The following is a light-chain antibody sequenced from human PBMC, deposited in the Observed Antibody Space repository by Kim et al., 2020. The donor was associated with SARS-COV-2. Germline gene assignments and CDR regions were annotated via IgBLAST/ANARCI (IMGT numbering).Light chain of an antibody. Sequence: SPGERVTLSCRASLTVSGTYLAWYQQKPGQPPRLLIYSASNRATGIPDRFSGSESGTDFTLTINRLEPEDFALYYCQQFGRSPWTFGQGTKVDIK. J-gene: IGKJ1*01. CDR2: SAS. CDR3: QQFGRSPWT. CDR1: LTVSGTY. V-gene: IGKV3-20*01.